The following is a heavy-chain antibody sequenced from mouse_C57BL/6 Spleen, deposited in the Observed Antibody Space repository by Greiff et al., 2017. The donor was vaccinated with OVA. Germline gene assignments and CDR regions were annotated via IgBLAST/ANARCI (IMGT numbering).Heavy chain of an antibody. CDR1: GFSLTSYG. J-gene: IGHJ4*01. CDR3: ARRDYEDAMDY. CDR2: IWSGGST. D-gene: IGHD2-4*01. Sequence: VQLQQSGPGLVQPSQSLSITCTVSGFSLTSYGVHWVRQSPGKGLEWLGVIWSGGSTDYTASFISRLSISKDNYKSQVFFKMNSLQADDTAVYYYARRDYEDAMDYWGQGTSGTVSS. V-gene: IGHV2-2*01.